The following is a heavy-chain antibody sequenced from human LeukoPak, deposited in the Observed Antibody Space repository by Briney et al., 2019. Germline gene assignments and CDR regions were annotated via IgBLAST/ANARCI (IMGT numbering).Heavy chain of an antibody. CDR2: IKQDGSEK. J-gene: IGHJ4*02. CDR3: AKDPLPLLLWFGELLPRAYYFDY. Sequence: PGGSLRLSCAASGFTFSSYWMSWVRQAPGKGLEWVANIKQDGSEKYYVDSVKGRFTISRDNAKNSLYLQMNSLRAEDTAVYYCAKDPLPLLLWFGELLPRAYYFDYWGQGTLVTVSS. V-gene: IGHV3-7*01. D-gene: IGHD3-10*01. CDR1: GFTFSSYW.